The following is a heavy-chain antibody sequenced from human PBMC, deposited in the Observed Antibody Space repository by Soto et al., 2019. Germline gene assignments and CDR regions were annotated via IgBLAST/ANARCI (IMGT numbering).Heavy chain of an antibody. CDR2: ISDDGSKK. CDR1: GFCFNNYA. J-gene: IGHJ4*02. V-gene: IGHV3-30*18. CDR3: AKGVVRGDPTC. D-gene: IGHD3-10*01. Sequence: GGSLRLSCAASGFCFNNYAMHWFRQAPGKGLEWVTLISDDGSKKYFADSVKGRFTVSRDNSKNTLYLQMNSLRAEDTAVYYCAKGVVRGDPTCWGQGTLVTVS.